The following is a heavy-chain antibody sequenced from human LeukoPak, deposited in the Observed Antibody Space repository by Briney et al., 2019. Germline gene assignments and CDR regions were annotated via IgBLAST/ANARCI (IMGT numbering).Heavy chain of an antibody. Sequence: SVKVSCKASGGTFSSYAISWVRQAPGQGLEWMGRIIPILGIANYAQKFQGRVAMTRDTSTSTVYMELSSLRSEDTAVYYCARDQDWNYAFDIWGQGTMVTVSS. CDR3: ARDQDWNYAFDI. J-gene: IGHJ3*02. CDR1: GGTFSSYA. D-gene: IGHD1-7*01. CDR2: IIPILGIA. V-gene: IGHV1-69*04.